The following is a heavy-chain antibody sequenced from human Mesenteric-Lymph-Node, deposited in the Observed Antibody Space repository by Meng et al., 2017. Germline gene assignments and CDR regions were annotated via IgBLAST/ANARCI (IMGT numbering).Heavy chain of an antibody. V-gene: IGHV5-51*01. J-gene: IGHJ4*02. CDR2: IHPGDSDT. CDR3: TRSPPSGYYAPDY. Sequence: GESLKISCKTSGYIFISYWIGWVRQMPGKGLEWMGIIHPGDSDTRYSPSFKGQVNMSVDKSITTAYLHWSSLKASDTAMYYCTRSPPSGYYAPDYWGQGTLVTVSS. CDR1: GYIFISYW. D-gene: IGHD3-22*01.